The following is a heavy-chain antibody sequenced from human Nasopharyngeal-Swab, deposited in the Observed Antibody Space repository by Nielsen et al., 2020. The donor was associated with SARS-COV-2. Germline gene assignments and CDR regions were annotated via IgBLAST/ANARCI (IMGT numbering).Heavy chain of an antibody. CDR1: GYTFTSYG. J-gene: IGHJ6*03. CDR3: ARVRREYCSSTSCYPGQLYFMER. V-gene: IGHV1-18*04. Sequence: ASVKVSCKASGYTFTSYGISWVRQAPGQGLEWMGWISAYNGNTNYAQKLQGRVTMTTDTSTSTAYMELRSLRSDDTAVYYCARVRREYCSSTSCYPGQLYFMERWGKGTTVTVSS. CDR2: ISAYNGNT. D-gene: IGHD2-2*01.